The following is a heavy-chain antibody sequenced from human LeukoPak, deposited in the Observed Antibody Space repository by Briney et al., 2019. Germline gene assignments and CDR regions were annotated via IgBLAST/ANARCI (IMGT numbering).Heavy chain of an antibody. J-gene: IGHJ5*02. V-gene: IGHV1-18*01. Sequence: ASVKVSCKASGYTFTSYGISWVRQAPGQGLEWMGWISAYNGNTNYAQKLQGRVTMTTDTSTSTAYMELRSLRSDDTAVYYCARGALWFGDTDWFDPWGQGTLVTVSS. D-gene: IGHD3-10*01. CDR2: ISAYNGNT. CDR1: GYTFTSYG. CDR3: ARGALWFGDTDWFDP.